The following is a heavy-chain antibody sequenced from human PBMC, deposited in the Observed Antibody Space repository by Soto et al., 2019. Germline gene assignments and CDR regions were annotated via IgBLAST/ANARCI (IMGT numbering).Heavy chain of an antibody. CDR3: AALNNYEINWFDP. D-gene: IGHD4-4*01. CDR1: SDSISSRSYC. Sequence: PSETLSLTCTVSSDSISSRSYCWGWIRQPPGKGLEWIGNMCYSGNTYYNPSLKSRVTMSVDTSKNQFSLKLSSVTAADTAVYYCAALNNYEINWFDPWGHGTLVTVSS. CDR2: MCYSGNT. V-gene: IGHV4-39*01. J-gene: IGHJ5*02.